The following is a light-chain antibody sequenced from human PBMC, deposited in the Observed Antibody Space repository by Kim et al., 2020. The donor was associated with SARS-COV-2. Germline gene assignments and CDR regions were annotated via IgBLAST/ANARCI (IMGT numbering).Light chain of an antibody. CDR1: SNNVGNPG. J-gene: IGLJ3*02. CDR2: RNN. V-gene: IGLV10-54*01. Sequence: SHPATPTWTGSSNNVGNPGPAWLQPHQGHPPKLLCYRNNNRPSGISERLSASRSGNTASLTITGLQPEDEADYYCSAWDSSLSAWVFGGGTQLTVL. CDR3: SAWDSSLSAWV.